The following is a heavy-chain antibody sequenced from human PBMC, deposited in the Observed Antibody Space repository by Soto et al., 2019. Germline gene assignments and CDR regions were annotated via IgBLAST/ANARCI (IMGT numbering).Heavy chain of an antibody. D-gene: IGHD5-12*01. CDR3: AKDKKSYSLNWFDP. CDR2: ISYDGSNK. J-gene: IGHJ5*02. V-gene: IGHV3-30*18. Sequence: QVQLVESGGGVVQPGRSLRHSCAASGFTFSSYGMHWVRQAPGKGLEWVAVISYDGSNKYYADSVKGRFTISRDNSKNTLYLQMNSLRAEDTAVYYCAKDKKSYSLNWFDPWGQGTLVTVSS. CDR1: GFTFSSYG.